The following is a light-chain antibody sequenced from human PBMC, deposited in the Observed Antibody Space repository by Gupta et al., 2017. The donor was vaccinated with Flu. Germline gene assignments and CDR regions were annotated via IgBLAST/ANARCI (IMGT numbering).Light chain of an antibody. CDR2: RNN. CDR3: SAWDSSLNEAV. J-gene: IGLJ3*02. V-gene: IGLV10-54*04. Sequence: TTRTGTENSNDVGNEGTERQQQHQGNPPKVQSDRNNNRPSGIAERFSASRSGNTASLTITGLQPEDEADYYCSAWDSSLNEAVFGGGTKVTVL. CDR1: SNDVGNEG.